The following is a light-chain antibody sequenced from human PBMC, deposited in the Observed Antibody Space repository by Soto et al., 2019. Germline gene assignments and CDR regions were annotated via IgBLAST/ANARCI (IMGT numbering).Light chain of an antibody. J-gene: IGKJ5*01. CDR3: QQRTIWHIT. V-gene: IGKV3D-11*02. CDR1: QTVSDNY. CDR2: GIS. Sequence: EIRLTHCRAPLSVSPKESATLSCSAGQTVSDNYFAWYQQKAGQAPRLLIYGISNRATGIPARFSGSGPGTDFTLTISSLEPEDFAGYYCQQRTIWHITFGQGTRLEI.